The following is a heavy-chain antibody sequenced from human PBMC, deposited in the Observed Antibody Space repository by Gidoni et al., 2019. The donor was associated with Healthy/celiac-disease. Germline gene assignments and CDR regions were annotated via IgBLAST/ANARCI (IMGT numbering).Heavy chain of an antibody. CDR1: GGSISSYY. D-gene: IGHD1-26*01. CDR3: ARGVGATSYWFDP. V-gene: IGHV4-59*01. Sequence: QVQLQESGPGLVKPSETLSLTCTVSGGSISSYYWSWIRQPPGRGLEWIGYIYYSGSTNYNPSLKSRVTISVDTSKNQFSLKLSSGTAADTAVYYCARGVGATSYWFDPWGQGTLVTVSS. J-gene: IGHJ5*02. CDR2: IYYSGST.